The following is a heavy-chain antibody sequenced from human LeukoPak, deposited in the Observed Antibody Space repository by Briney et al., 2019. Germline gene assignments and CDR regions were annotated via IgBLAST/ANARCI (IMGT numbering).Heavy chain of an antibody. V-gene: IGHV4-34*01. CDR1: GGSFSGYY. CDR3: ARGQGRDDYKVYYFDY. J-gene: IGHJ4*02. D-gene: IGHD5-24*01. CDR2: INHSGST. Sequence: SETLSLTCAVYGGSFSGYYWSWIRQPPGKGLEWIGEINHSGSTNYNPSLKSRVTISEDTSKNQFSLKLSSVTAADTAVYYCARGQGRDDYKVYYFDYWGQGTLVTVSS.